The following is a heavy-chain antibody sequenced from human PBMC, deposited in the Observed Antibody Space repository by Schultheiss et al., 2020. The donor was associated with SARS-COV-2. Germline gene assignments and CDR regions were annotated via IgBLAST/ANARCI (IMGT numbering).Heavy chain of an antibody. CDR3: ARGAVVIGWPFDL. CDR1: GYTFTSYG. Sequence: ASVKVSCKASGYTFTSYGISWVRQAPGQGLEWMGWIIPIFGTANYAQKFKGRVTLTTDKSTSTAYMEVMTLTSDDTAVYYCARGAVVIGWPFDLWGQGTTVTVSS. V-gene: IGHV1-18*01. J-gene: IGHJ3*01. D-gene: IGHD3-10*01. CDR2: IIPIFGTA.